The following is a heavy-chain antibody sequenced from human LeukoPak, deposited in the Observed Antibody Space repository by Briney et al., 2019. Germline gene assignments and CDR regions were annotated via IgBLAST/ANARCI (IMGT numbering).Heavy chain of an antibody. CDR3: ARDFRAGGYGMDV. V-gene: IGHV4-4*02. D-gene: IGHD1-14*01. J-gene: IGHJ6*02. CDR1: GGSISSSNW. Sequence: SETLSLTCAVSGGSISSSNWWSWVRQPPGKGLEWIGEIYHSGSTNYNPSLKSRVTISVDKSKNQFSLKLSSVTAADTAVYYCARDFRAGGYGMDVWGQGTTVTVSS. CDR2: IYHSGST.